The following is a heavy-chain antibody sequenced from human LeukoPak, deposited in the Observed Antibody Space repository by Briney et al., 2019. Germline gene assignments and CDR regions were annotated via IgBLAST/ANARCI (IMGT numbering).Heavy chain of an antibody. J-gene: IGHJ4*02. CDR3: AKALRLGYCSGGSCPQMGY. CDR1: GYTFTSYY. Sequence: ASVKVSCKASGYTFTSYYMHWVRQAPGQGLEWMGIINPSGGSTSYAQKFHGRVTMTRDTSTSTVYMELSSLRSEDTAVYYCAKALRLGYCSGGSCPQMGYWGQGTLVTVSS. D-gene: IGHD2-15*01. V-gene: IGHV1-46*01. CDR2: INPSGGST.